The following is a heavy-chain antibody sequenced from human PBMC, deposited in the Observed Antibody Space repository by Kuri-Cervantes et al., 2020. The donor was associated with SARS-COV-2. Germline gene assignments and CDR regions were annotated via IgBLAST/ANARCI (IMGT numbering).Heavy chain of an antibody. Sequence: GESLKISCAASGYTFSSYWMHWVRQVPGRGLVWVSRINTDGSSTNYADSVKGRFTISRDNAKNTLYLQMNSLRAEDTAVYYCAKVETASLDYWGQGTLVTVSS. V-gene: IGHV3-74*01. CDR1: GYTFSSYW. CDR3: AKVETASLDY. D-gene: IGHD3-3*01. CDR2: INTDGSST. J-gene: IGHJ4*02.